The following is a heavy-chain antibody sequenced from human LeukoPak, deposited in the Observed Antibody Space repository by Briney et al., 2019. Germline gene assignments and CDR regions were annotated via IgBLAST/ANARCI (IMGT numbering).Heavy chain of an antibody. CDR1: GFTFSSYA. J-gene: IGHJ4*02. CDR3: AREGAYSSSSDVDY. CDR2: ISSSSSYI. D-gene: IGHD6-6*01. Sequence: GGSLRLSCAASGFTFSSYAMSWVRQAPGKGLEWVSSISSSSSYIYYADSVKGLFTISRDNAKNSLYLQMNSLRDEDTAVYYCAREGAYSSSSDVDYWGQGTLVTVSS. V-gene: IGHV3-21*01.